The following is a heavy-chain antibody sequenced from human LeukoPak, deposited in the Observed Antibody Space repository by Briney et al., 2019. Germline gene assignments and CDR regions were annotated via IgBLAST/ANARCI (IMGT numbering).Heavy chain of an antibody. V-gene: IGHV1-46*01. CDR2: INPSGGST. D-gene: IGHD3-10*01. CDR3: ARARSDSGLRYYFDY. CDR1: GYTFTSYY. Sequence: GASVKVSCKASGYTFTSYYMHWLRQAPGQGLEWMGIINPSGGSTSYAQKFQGRVTMTRDTSTSTVYMELSSLRSEDTAVYYCARARSDSGLRYYFDYWGQGTLVTVSS. J-gene: IGHJ4*02.